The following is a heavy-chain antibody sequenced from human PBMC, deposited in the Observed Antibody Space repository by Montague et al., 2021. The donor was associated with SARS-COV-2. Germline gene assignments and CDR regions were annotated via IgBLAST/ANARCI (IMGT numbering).Heavy chain of an antibody. V-gene: IGHV2-5*02. J-gene: IGHJ2*01. Sequence: PALAKPTQTLTLTCTFSGFSLSTSGVGVGWIRQPPGKALEWLALIYWDDDKRYSPSLKSRLTITKDTSKNQVVLTMTNMDPVDTATYYCAHKTGLRYFDWLFQTNPTGGYFDLWGRGTLVTVSS. CDR1: GFSLSTSGVG. CDR2: IYWDDDK. D-gene: IGHD3-9*01. CDR3: AHKTGLRYFDWLFQTNPTGGYFDL.